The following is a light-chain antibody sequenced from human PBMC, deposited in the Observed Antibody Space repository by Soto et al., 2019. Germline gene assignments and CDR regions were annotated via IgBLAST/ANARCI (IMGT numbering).Light chain of an antibody. V-gene: IGKV1-5*03. Sequence: DIEMTQSPSYVSASVGDRVSITCRASQEIRSWLAWYQQKPGKAPKLLIYKASTLKSGVPSRFSGRGSGTEFTLTISSLQSEDFAVYYCRQYNNWRITFGQGTRLEIK. J-gene: IGKJ5*01. CDR3: RQYNNWRIT. CDR1: QEIRSW. CDR2: KAS.